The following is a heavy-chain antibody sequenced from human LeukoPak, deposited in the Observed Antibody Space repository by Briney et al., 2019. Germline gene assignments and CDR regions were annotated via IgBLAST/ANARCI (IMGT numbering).Heavy chain of an antibody. CDR2: IYNSGST. V-gene: IGHV4-59*01. J-gene: IGHJ4*02. D-gene: IGHD2-15*01. CDR3: ATRSTGVAATFDS. Sequence: SETLSLTCTASGDSISSYYWGWIRQPPGKGLDWIGYIYNSGSTNYNPSLKSRVTISVDTSKNQFSLKLGSVTAADTAVYYCATRSTGVAATFDSWGQGALVTVSS. CDR1: GDSISSYY.